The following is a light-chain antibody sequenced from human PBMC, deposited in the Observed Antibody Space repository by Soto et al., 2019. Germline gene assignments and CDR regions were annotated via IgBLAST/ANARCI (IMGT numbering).Light chain of an antibody. CDR3: QSYDRSLSGSRV. J-gene: IGLJ1*01. CDR2: DNS. CDR1: RSNIGAGYD. V-gene: IGLV1-40*01. Sequence: QSVLTHPPSVSGAPGQRVTISCTGSRSNIGAGYDVHWYQQLPGTAPKLLIYDNSNRPSGVPDRFSGSKSGTSASLAITGLQAEDEADYYCQSYDRSLSGSRVFGTGTKLTVL.